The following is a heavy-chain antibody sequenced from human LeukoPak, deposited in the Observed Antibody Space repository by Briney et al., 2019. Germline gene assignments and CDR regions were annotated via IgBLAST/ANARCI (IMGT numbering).Heavy chain of an antibody. CDR1: GFTFSNYC. CDR3: VRDFRSADY. CDR2: ICPGGTIT. Sequence: GGSLRVSCTASGFTFSNYCMHWVRQTPGKGLIWVSRICPGGTITNYADSVKGRFTITRDDAKNMMFLQMNSLRADDTAVYYCVRDFRSADYWGQGILVTVSS. J-gene: IGHJ4*02. V-gene: IGHV3-74*01.